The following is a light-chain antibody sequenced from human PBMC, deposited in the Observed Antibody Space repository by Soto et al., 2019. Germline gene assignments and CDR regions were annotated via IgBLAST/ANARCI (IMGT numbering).Light chain of an antibody. J-gene: IGKJ1*01. V-gene: IGKV1-5*03. CDR2: KAS. Sequence: DIQMTQTPSTLSGSVGDRVTITCRASQTISSWLAWYQQKPGKAPKLLIYKASTLKSGVPSRFSGSGSGTEFILTISSLQPDDFATYYCQHYRSYSVAFGQGTKVEL. CDR1: QTISSW. CDR3: QHYRSYSVA.